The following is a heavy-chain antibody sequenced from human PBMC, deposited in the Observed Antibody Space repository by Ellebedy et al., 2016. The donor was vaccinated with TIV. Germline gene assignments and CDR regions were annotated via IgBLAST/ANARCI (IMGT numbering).Heavy chain of an antibody. Sequence: GGSLRLXXAASGFTFSSYSMHWVRQAPGKGREWVALMSYDGSNEQYADSVKGRFTISRDNSKNTLYLQMNSLRADDTAVYYCARSGYGDYEIFDYWGQGTLVTVSS. J-gene: IGHJ4*02. CDR3: ARSGYGDYEIFDY. CDR2: MSYDGSNE. CDR1: GFTFSSYS. V-gene: IGHV3-30*04. D-gene: IGHD4-17*01.